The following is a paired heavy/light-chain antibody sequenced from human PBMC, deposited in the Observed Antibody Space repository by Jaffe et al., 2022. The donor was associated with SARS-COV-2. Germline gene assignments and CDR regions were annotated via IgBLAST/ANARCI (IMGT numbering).Light chain of an antibody. CDR2: EVN. Sequence: QSALTQPPSVSGSPGQSVTISCTGTSSDVGSYNRVSWYQQPPGTAPRLVIYEVNNRPSGVPDRFSGSKSGNTASLTISGLQAEDEADYHCSSYTSSTTWVFGGGTKLTVV. J-gene: IGLJ3*02. CDR1: SSDVGSYNR. V-gene: IGLV2-18*02. CDR3: SSYTSSTTWV.
Heavy chain of an antibody. D-gene: IGHD3-10*01. V-gene: IGHV4-39*01. Sequence: QLQLQESGPGLVKPSETLSLTCTVSGGSTSSSGYYWDWVRQPPGEGLEWIGSIHYTGSAYYNPSLKSRITISVDTSKKQFSLNLNSVTAADTAVYYCARHASGGLIRHFDYWGRGTLVTVSS. CDR1: GGSTSSSGYY. J-gene: IGHJ4*02. CDR2: IHYTGSA. CDR3: ARHASGGLIRHFDY.